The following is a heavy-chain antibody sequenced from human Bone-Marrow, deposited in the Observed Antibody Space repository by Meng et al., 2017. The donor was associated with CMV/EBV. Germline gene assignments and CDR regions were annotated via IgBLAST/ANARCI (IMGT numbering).Heavy chain of an antibody. V-gene: IGHV3-7*01. D-gene: IGHD6-6*01. Sequence: GESLKISCAASGFTFSDYWMSWVRQAPGKGLEWVANIKGDGSQMHYVDSVRGRFTISRDNAKNSLYLQMNSLRAEDTAVYYCASWGQLVDYYGMDVWGQGTTVTVSS. J-gene: IGHJ6*02. CDR3: ASWGQLVDYYGMDV. CDR2: IKGDGSQM. CDR1: GFTFSDYW.